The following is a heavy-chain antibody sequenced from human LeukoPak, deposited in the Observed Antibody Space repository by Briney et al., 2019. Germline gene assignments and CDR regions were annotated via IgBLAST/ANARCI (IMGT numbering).Heavy chain of an antibody. J-gene: IGHJ4*02. CDR3: ARGLSPFTVTYERGYYFDY. V-gene: IGHV4-34*01. D-gene: IGHD4-17*01. CDR1: GGSFSGYY. CDR2: INHSGST. Sequence: PSETLSLTCAVYGGSFSGYYWSWLRQPPGKGLEWIGEINHSGSTNYNPSLKSRVTISVDTSKNQFSLKLSSVTAADTAVYYCARGLSPFTVTYERGYYFDYWGQGTLVTVSS.